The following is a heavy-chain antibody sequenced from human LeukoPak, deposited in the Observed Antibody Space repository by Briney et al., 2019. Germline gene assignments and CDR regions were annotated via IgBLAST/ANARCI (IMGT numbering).Heavy chain of an antibody. V-gene: IGHV4-38-2*01. Sequence: SETLSLTCAVSGYSISSGYYWGWIRQPPGKGLEWIGSIYHSGSTYYNPSLKSRVTMSVDTSKNQFSLKLSSVTAADTAVYYCASMALGYCSGGSCYPGLYYFDYWGQGTLVTVSS. D-gene: IGHD2-15*01. CDR1: GYSISSGYY. J-gene: IGHJ4*02. CDR3: ASMALGYCSGGSCYPGLYYFDY. CDR2: IYHSGST.